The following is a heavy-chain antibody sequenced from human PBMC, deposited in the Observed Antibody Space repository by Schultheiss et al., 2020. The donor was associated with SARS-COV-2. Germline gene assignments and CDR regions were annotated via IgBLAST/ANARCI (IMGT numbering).Heavy chain of an antibody. CDR3: ARCRYCTSTRNYFDY. D-gene: IGHD2-2*01. Sequence: GESLKISCKGSEFSFTSYWIAWVRQMPGKGLEWMGIIYPADSDTRYSPSFQGQVSISADKSISTAYLQWTSLKASDTAMYYCARCRYCTSTRNYFDYWGQGTLVTVSS. CDR1: EFSFTSYW. CDR2: IYPADSDT. V-gene: IGHV5-51*01. J-gene: IGHJ4*02.